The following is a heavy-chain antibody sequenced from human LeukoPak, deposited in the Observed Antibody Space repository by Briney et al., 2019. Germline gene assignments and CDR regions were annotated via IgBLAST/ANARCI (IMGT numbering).Heavy chain of an antibody. V-gene: IGHV4-4*09. J-gene: IGHJ6*03. CDR1: GGSISSYY. Sequence: SETLSLTCTVSGGSISSYYWSWIRQPPGKGLEWIGYIYTSGSTNYNPSLKSRVTISVGTSKNQFSLKLSSVTAADTAVYYCGRSGYDLYYYYYMDVWGKGTTVTVSS. D-gene: IGHD5-12*01. CDR2: IYTSGST. CDR3: GRSGYDLYYYYYMDV.